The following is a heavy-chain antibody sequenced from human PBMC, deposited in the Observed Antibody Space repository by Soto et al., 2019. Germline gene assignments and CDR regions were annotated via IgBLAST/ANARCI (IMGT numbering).Heavy chain of an antibody. CDR1: GFSLSTSGMR. D-gene: IGHD5-12*01. Sequence: GPTLVNPTQTLTLTCTFSGFSLSTSGMRVSWIRQPPGKALEWLARIDWDDDEFYSTSLRTRLTISKDTSKNQVVLTMTNMDPVDTATYYCAKTGTDGSWFDPWGQGTLVTVSS. J-gene: IGHJ5*02. CDR3: AKTGTDGSWFDP. CDR2: IDWDDDE. V-gene: IGHV2-70*04.